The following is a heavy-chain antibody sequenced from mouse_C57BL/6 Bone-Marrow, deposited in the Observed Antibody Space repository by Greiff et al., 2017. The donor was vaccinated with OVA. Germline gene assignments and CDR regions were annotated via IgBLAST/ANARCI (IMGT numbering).Heavy chain of an antibody. CDR1: GYTFTSYW. J-gene: IGHJ1*03. V-gene: IGHV1-69*01. CDR3: ARQDYDSSYWYCDV. D-gene: IGHD1-1*01. CDR2: IDPSDSYT. Sequence: QVQLQQPGAELVMPGASVKLSCKASGYTFTSYWMHWVKQRPGQGLEWIGEIDPSDSYTNYNQKFKGKSTLTVDKSSSTAYMQLSSLTSEDSAVYYGARQDYDSSYWYCDVGGKGTTVTVSS.